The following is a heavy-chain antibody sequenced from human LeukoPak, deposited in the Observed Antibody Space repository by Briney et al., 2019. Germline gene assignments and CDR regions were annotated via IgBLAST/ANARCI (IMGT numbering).Heavy chain of an antibody. D-gene: IGHD3-22*01. Sequence: GESLKISCKGSGYSFTSYWIGWVRQMPGKGLEWMWIIYPGDSDTRYSPSFQGQVTISADKSISTAYLQWSSLKASDTAMYYCARSRGYYDSSGFFFDYWGQGTLVTVSS. V-gene: IGHV5-51*01. CDR2: IYPGDSDT. CDR1: GYSFTSYW. CDR3: ARSRGYYDSSGFFFDY. J-gene: IGHJ4*02.